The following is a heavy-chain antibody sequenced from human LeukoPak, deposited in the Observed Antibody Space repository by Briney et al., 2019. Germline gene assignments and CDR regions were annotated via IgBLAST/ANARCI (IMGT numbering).Heavy chain of an antibody. CDR2: ISFDETKK. Sequence: GGPLRLSCAASGFSFSKYAMHWVRQAPGKGLEWVAVISFDETKKYYADSVKGRFTISRDNSNNTLFLQMNSLKTEDTAVYYCTTDGQRYRRFDYWGQGTLVTVSS. J-gene: IGHJ4*02. CDR3: TTDGQRYRRFDY. V-gene: IGHV3-30-3*01. CDR1: GFSFSKYA. D-gene: IGHD3-9*01.